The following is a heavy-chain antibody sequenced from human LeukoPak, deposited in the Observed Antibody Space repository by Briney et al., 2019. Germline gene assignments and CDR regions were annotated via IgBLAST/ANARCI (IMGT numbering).Heavy chain of an antibody. J-gene: IGHJ6*03. V-gene: IGHV3-20*04. CDR3: ARAGSYDDYVTYYYYYMDV. CDR2: LNWNGGSP. D-gene: IGHD4-17*01. Sequence: RGSLRLSCAASGFTFDDYGMSWVRQAPGKGLEWVCGLNWNGGSPNCADSVKGRFTISRDNAKNSLYLQMNTLKVEDTALYYCARAGSYDDYVTYYYYYMDVWGKGTTVTVSS. CDR1: GFTFDDYG.